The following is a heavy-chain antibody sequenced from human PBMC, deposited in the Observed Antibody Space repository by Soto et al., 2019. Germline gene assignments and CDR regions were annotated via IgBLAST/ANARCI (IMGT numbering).Heavy chain of an antibody. V-gene: IGHV4-59*01. CDR2: IYYSGST. Sequence: SETLSLTCTVSGGSISSYYWSWIRQPPGKGLEWIGYIYYSGSTNYNPSLKSRVTISVDTSKNQFSLKLSSVTAADTAVYYCARARSSSSAGGYYYGMDVGGQGNTVTVSS. D-gene: IGHD6-6*01. J-gene: IGHJ6*01. CDR3: ARARSSSSAGGYYYGMDV. CDR1: GGSISSYY.